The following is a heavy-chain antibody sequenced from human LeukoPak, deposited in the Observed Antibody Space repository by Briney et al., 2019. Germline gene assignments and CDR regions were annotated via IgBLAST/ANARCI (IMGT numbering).Heavy chain of an antibody. CDR3: ARGALVRGVFNPLDY. CDR1: GGSISSHF. Sequence: KPLETLSLTCTVSGGSISSHFWSWIRQPPGKGLEWIGYTYSSGSTSYNPSLESRVTISVDTSKNQFSLNLNSVTAADTAIYYCARGALVRGVFNPLDYWGQGALVTVSS. CDR2: TYSSGST. J-gene: IGHJ4*02. V-gene: IGHV4-59*11. D-gene: IGHD3-10*01.